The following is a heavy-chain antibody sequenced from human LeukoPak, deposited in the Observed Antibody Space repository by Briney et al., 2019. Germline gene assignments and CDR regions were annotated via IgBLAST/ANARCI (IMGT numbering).Heavy chain of an antibody. J-gene: IGHJ4*02. CDR2: IKSKIDGGTT. V-gene: IGHV3-15*01. Sequence: GGSLRLSCAASGFSFSHAWMSWVRQAPGKGLEWVGRIKSKIDGGTTDYAAPVKGRITISRDDSKNTMSPQMNSLKTEDTAVYYCITDDGSSWYPGYWGQGTLVTVSS. CDR3: ITDDGSSWYPGY. D-gene: IGHD6-13*01. CDR1: GFSFSHAW.